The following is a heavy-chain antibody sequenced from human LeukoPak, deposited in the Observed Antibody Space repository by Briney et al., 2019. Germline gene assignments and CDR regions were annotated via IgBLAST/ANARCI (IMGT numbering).Heavy chain of an antibody. J-gene: IGHJ4*02. CDR1: GFTFSSYA. CDR3: ARDEGYYDSSGRFDY. CDR2: ISYDGSNK. D-gene: IGHD3-22*01. V-gene: IGHV3-30-3*01. Sequence: GGSLRLSCAASGFTFSSYAMHWVRQAPGKGLEWVAVISYDGSNKYYADSVKGRFTISRDNSKNTLYLQMNSLRAEDTAVYYCARDEGYYDSSGRFDYWGQGTLVTVSS.